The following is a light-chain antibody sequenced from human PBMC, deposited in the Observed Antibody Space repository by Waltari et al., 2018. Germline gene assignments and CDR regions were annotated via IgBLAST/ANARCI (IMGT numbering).Light chain of an antibody. J-gene: IGKJ2*01. CDR1: KSVSSY. V-gene: IGKV3-11*01. Sequence: EIVLTQSPATLSVSPGERATLSCRARKSVSSYLGWYQQKDGQAPRLLIYDASNRATAISARFSGSESETDFTLTSSSLEPEDFSVYYCQQRSNWPGTFGHGTKLEI. CDR3: QQRSNWPGT. CDR2: DAS.